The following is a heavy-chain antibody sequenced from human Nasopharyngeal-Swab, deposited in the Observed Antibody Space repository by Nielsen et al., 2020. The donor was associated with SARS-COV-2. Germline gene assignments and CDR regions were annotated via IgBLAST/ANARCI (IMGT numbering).Heavy chain of an antibody. CDR2: ISGSGGST. V-gene: IGHV3-23*01. CDR1: GFTFSSYA. J-gene: IGHJ4*02. Sequence: GESLKISCAASGFTFSSYAISWVRQAPGKGLEWVSAISGSGGSTYYADSVKGRFTISRDNSKNTLYLQMNSLRAEDTAVYYCAKGRGADYWGQGTLVTVSS. CDR3: AKGRGADY. D-gene: IGHD3-10*01.